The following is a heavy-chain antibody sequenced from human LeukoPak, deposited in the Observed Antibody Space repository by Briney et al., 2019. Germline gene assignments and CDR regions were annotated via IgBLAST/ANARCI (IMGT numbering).Heavy chain of an antibody. D-gene: IGHD6-19*01. CDR3: AKIERWLVHGFDL. J-gene: IGHJ2*01. Sequence: GGSLRLSCAASGFTFSSYAMNWVRQAPGKGLEWVASISGNDGSTYYADSVKGRFTISRDNSRNAVFLQMISPRDDDTAIYYCAKIERWLVHGFDLWGRGTLVTVSS. V-gene: IGHV3-23*01. CDR1: GFTFSSYA. CDR2: ISGNDGST.